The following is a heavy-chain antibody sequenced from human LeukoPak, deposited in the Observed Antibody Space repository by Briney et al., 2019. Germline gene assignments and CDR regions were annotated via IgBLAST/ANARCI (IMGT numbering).Heavy chain of an antibody. D-gene: IGHD3-22*01. CDR3: ARASYYYDSSGGDY. J-gene: IGHJ4*02. CDR1: GYTFTSYA. CDR2: INAGNGNT. V-gene: IGHV1-3*01. Sequence: ASVKVSCKASGYTFTSYAMHWVRQAPGQRLEWMGWINAGNGNTKYSQKFQGRVTITRDTSASTAYMELSSLRSEDTAVYCCARASYYYDSSGGDYWGQGTLVTVSS.